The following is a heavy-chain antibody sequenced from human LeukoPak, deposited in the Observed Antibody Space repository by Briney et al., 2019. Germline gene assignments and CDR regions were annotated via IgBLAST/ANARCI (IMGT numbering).Heavy chain of an antibody. J-gene: IGHJ6*03. Sequence: ASVKVSCKASGDTFTSYDINWVRQATGQGLECMGWMNPNSGNTGYAQKFEGRVTMTRNTSISTAYMELSSLRSEDTAVCYCARGRRAARGNYHYYMDVWGKGTTVTVSS. CDR3: ARGRRAARGNYHYYMDV. D-gene: IGHD6-6*01. CDR1: GDTFTSYD. CDR2: MNPNSGNT. V-gene: IGHV1-8*01.